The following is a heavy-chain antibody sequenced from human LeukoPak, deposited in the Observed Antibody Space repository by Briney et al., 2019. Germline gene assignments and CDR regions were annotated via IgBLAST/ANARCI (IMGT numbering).Heavy chain of an antibody. CDR2: IRYDGSSK. CDR1: GFTFSSFG. V-gene: IGHV3-30*02. J-gene: IGHJ4*02. D-gene: IGHD3-10*01. CDR3: ARKSDSLMLRGGDC. Sequence: GGSLRLSCAASGFTFSSFGMHWVRQAPGKGLEWVAFIRYDGSSKDYADSVKGRFTIFRDNSKNALYLQMNSLRVEDTAVYYCARKSDSLMLRGGDCWGQGTLVTVSS.